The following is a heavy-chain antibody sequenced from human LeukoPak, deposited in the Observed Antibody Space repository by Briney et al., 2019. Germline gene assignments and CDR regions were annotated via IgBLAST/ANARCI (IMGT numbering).Heavy chain of an antibody. D-gene: IGHD1-26*01. J-gene: IGHJ4*02. CDR3: ARHAYSGSSESDY. CDR2: IYYSGST. V-gene: IGHV4-59*08. CDR1: GGSISSYY. Sequence: SETLSLTCTVSGGSISSYYWSWIRQPPGKGLEWIGYIYYSGSTNYNPSLKSRVTISVDTSKNQFSLKLSSVTAADTAVYYCARHAYSGSSESDYWGQGTLATVSS.